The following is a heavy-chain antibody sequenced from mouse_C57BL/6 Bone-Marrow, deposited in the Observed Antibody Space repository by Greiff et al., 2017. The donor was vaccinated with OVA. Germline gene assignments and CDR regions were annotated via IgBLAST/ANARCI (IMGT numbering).Heavy chain of an antibody. Sequence: VQLKESGPGLVKPSQSLSLTCSVTGYSMTSGYYWNWIRQFPGNKLEWMGYISYDGSNNYNPSLKNRISITRDTSKNQFFLKLNSVTTEDTATYYCARDPLWYFDVWGTGTTVTVSS. D-gene: IGHD6-1*01. CDR2: ISYDGSN. CDR3: ARDPLWYFDV. J-gene: IGHJ1*03. V-gene: IGHV3-6*01. CDR1: GYSMTSGYY.